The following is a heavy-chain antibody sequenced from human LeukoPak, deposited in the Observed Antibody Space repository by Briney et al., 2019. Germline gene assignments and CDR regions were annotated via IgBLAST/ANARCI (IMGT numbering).Heavy chain of an antibody. CDR1: GFIFSDHY. Sequence: PGGSLRLSCAVSGFIFSDHYMDWVRQAPGKGLEWLGRSRNKANSYTTEYAASVKGRFTISRDESNHPLFLQMNSLKSDDTAVYYCATTTVVTRGSDYWGQGTLVTVSS. V-gene: IGHV3-72*01. J-gene: IGHJ4*02. D-gene: IGHD4-23*01. CDR3: ATTTVVTRGSDY. CDR2: SRNKANSYTT.